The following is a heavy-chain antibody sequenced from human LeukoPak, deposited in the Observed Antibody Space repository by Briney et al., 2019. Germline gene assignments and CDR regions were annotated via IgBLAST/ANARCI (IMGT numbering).Heavy chain of an antibody. CDR1: GGSISSGSYY. J-gene: IGHJ4*02. V-gene: IGHV4-61*02. CDR3: ARGFFDY. CDR2: IYTSGST. Sequence: PSETLSLTCPVSGGSISSGSYYWSWIRQPAGKGLEWIGRIYTSGSTNYNPSLKSRVTISVDTSKNQFSLKLSSVTAADTAVYYCARGFFDYWGQGTLVTVSS.